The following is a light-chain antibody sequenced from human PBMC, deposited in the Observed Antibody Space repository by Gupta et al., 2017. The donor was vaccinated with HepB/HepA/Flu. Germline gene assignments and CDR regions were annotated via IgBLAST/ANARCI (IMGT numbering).Light chain of an antibody. J-gene: IGKJ2*03. CDR2: KAA. Sequence: DVVMTQSPLPLSVTLGQPASISCRSSQSLVYRDGNNYLNWFQQRPGQSPRRLIYKAAKTDSGVPDRFIGSRSGTDFTLKISRVEAEDVGIYYCMEDTHWPPYSFGQGTRLEIK. V-gene: IGKV2-30*01. CDR3: MEDTHWPPYS. CDR1: QSLVYRDGNNY.